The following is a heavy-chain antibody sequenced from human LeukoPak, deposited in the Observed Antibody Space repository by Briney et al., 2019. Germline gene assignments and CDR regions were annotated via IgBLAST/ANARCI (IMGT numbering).Heavy chain of an antibody. CDR1: GGSISSGIYY. D-gene: IGHD5-24*01. CDR2: TYTSGST. CDR3: ARSPGRDDFFFDY. Sequence: SQTLSLTCTVSGGSISSGIYYWSWIRQPAGKGLEWIGHTYTSGSTNYNPSLKSRVTISIDTSKNQFSLKLSSVTAADTAVYYCARSPGRDDFFFDYWGQGTLVTVSS. J-gene: IGHJ4*02. V-gene: IGHV4-61*09.